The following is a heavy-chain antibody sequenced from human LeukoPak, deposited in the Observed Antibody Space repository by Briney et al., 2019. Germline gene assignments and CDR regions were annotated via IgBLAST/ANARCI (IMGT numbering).Heavy chain of an antibody. CDR2: INHSGST. CDR3: ARDLVVPAAISYYYYGMDV. D-gene: IGHD2-2*01. Sequence: SETLSLTCAIYGGSFSGYYWSWIRQPPGKGLEWIGEINHSGSTNYNPSLKSRVTISVVTSKNQFSLKLSSVTAADTAVYYCARDLVVPAAISYYYYGMDVWGQGTTVTVSS. CDR1: GGSFSGYY. V-gene: IGHV4-34*01. J-gene: IGHJ6*02.